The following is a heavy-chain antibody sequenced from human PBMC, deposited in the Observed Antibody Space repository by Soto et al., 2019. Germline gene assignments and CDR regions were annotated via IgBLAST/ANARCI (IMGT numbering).Heavy chain of an antibody. CDR1: GFIFDDYA. J-gene: IGHJ5*02. Sequence: SLRLSCAASGFIFDDYAMHWVRQVPGKGLEWVSGITWNSDSIGYADSVKGRFTISRDNAKNSLYLQMNSLRAEDTALYYCAKDMIFRSSSWHTGWFDPWGQGTLVTVSS. CDR2: ITWNSDSI. D-gene: IGHD6-13*01. CDR3: AKDMIFRSSSWHTGWFDP. V-gene: IGHV3-9*01.